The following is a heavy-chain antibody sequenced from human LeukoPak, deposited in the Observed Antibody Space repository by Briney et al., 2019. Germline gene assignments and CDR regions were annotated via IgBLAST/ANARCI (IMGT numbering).Heavy chain of an antibody. CDR1: GYTFTGYY. CDR2: INPNSGGT. Sequence: ASVKVSCKASGYTFTGYYMHWVRQAPGQGLEWMGWINPNSGGTNYAQKFQGRVTMTRDTSISTAYMELSRLRSDDTAVYYCARAWYSYGYGYYFDYWGQGTLVTVSS. V-gene: IGHV1-2*02. CDR3: ARAWYSYGYGYYFDY. D-gene: IGHD5-18*01. J-gene: IGHJ4*02.